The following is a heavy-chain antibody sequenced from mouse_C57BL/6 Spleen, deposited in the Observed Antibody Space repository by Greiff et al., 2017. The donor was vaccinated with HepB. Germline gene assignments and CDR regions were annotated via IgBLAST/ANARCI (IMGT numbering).Heavy chain of an antibody. CDR2: INPGSGGT. CDR1: GYAFTNYL. CDR3: ARSGYYGSSHFDY. D-gene: IGHD1-1*01. Sequence: VKLMESGAELVRPGTSVKVSCKASGYAFTNYLIEWVKQRPGQGLEWIGVINPGSGGTNYNEKFKGKATLTADKSSSTAYMQLSSLTSEDSAVYFCARSGYYGSSHFDYWGQGTTLTVSS. J-gene: IGHJ2*01. V-gene: IGHV1-54*01.